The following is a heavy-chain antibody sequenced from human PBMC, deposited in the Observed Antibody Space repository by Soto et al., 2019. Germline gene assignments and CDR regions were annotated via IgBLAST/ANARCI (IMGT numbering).Heavy chain of an antibody. V-gene: IGHV4-31*03. CDR1: GGSISSGGYY. J-gene: IGHJ5*02. CDR3: ARSVFP. CDR2: IYYIGST. Sequence: QVQLQESGPGLVKPSQTLSLHCTVSGGSISSGGYYWNWIRQHPVKGLEWIGYIYYIGSTYYNPSLKTRVIISLDTSKNQFSLKLSSVTAADTAVYYCARSVFPWGQGTLVTVSS.